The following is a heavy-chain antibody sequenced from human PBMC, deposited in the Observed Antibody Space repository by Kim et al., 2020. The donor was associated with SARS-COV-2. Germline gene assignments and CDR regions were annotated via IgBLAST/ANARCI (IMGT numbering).Heavy chain of an antibody. Sequence: GGSLRLSCAASGFTFSSYSMNWVRQAPGKGLEWVSSISSSSSYIYYADSVKGRFTISRDNAKNSLYLQMNSLRAEDTAVYYCARDHNRDPFYYDERGGDWFDPWGQGTLVTVSS. CDR2: ISSSSSYI. V-gene: IGHV3-21*01. CDR1: GFTFSSYS. D-gene: IGHD3-22*01. J-gene: IGHJ5*02. CDR3: ARDHNRDPFYYDERGGDWFDP.